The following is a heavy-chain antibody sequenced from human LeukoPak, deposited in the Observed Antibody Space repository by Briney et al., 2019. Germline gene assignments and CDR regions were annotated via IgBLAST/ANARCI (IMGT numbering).Heavy chain of an antibody. D-gene: IGHD2-15*01. CDR2: IISSGGAT. CDR3: AKGRGYCSGGSCYSGFDY. CDR1: GFTFSGYA. Sequence: GGSLRLSCAASGFTFSGYAMSWVRQAPGKGLEWVSTIISSGGATYYADSVKGRLTISRDNSKNTLYLQMNTLRAEDTAVYYCAKGRGYCSGGSCYSGFDYWGQGTLVTVSS. V-gene: IGHV3-23*01. J-gene: IGHJ4*02.